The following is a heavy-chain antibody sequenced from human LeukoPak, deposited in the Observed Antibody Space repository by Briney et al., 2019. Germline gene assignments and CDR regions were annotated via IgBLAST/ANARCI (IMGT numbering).Heavy chain of an antibody. CDR2: INSNTGGT. CDR3: ARADPVGY. CDR1: GYTVTGSF. J-gene: IGHJ4*02. Sequence: ASVKGSCKASGYTVTGSFMHWVRQAPGQGLGWMGWINSNTGGTKFAQKFQGRVTMTRDTSISTAYMELSRLRSDDTAVYYCARADPVGYWGQGTQVTVSS. V-gene: IGHV1-2*02.